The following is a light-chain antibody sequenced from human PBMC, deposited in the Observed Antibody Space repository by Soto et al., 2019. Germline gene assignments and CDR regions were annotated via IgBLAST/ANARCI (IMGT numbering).Light chain of an antibody. CDR1: QSVDTN. V-gene: IGKV3-15*01. J-gene: IGKJ2*01. CDR3: QQYYNWPPYT. Sequence: EVEMTQSPATLSVSPGDRATLSCRASQSVDTNVAWYQQKPGQPPRLLVHGASTRATGIPDRFTGVGSGTDFTLTISGLQSDDFAVYYCQQYYNWPPYTFGQGTKVQIK. CDR2: GAS.